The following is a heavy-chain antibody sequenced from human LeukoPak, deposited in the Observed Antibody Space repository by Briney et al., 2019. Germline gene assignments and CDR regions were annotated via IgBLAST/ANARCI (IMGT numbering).Heavy chain of an antibody. CDR2: INGDGTRT. CDR3: ASDQEREYSGYDPFDY. V-gene: IGHV3-74*01. Sequence: GGSLRLSCGASGFAFSSYWMHWVRQAPGKGPVWVSGINGDGTRTTYLDSAKGRFTISRDNAKNTLYLEMNSLRAEDAAVYYCASDQEREYSGYDPFDYWGQGTLVTVSS. CDR1: GFAFSSYW. D-gene: IGHD5-12*01. J-gene: IGHJ4*02.